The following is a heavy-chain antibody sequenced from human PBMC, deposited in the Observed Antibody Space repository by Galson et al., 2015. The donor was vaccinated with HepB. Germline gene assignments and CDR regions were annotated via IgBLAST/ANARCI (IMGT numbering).Heavy chain of an antibody. CDR2: ISYDGSNK. D-gene: IGHD6-13*01. Sequence: SLRLSCAASGFAFSSYAMHWVRQAPGKGLEWVAVISYDGSNKYYADSVKGRFTISRDNSKNTLYLQMNSLRAEDTAVYYCARTAYHHPNYHSSSWYIDYWGQGTLVTVSS. CDR1: GFAFSSYA. V-gene: IGHV3-30*04. J-gene: IGHJ4*02. CDR3: ARTAYHHPNYHSSSWYIDY.